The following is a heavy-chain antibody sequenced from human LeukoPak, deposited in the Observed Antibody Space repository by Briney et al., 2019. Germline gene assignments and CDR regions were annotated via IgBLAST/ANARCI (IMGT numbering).Heavy chain of an antibody. CDR2: IKQDGSEK. Sequence: PGGSLRLSCAASGFTFSSYSMNWVRQAPGKGLEWVANIKQDGSEKYYVDSVKGRFTISRDNAKNSLYLQMNSLRAEDTAVYYCARDILGWLVDYWGQGTLVTVSS. CDR1: GFTFSSYS. CDR3: ARDILGWLVDY. J-gene: IGHJ4*02. D-gene: IGHD6-19*01. V-gene: IGHV3-7*01.